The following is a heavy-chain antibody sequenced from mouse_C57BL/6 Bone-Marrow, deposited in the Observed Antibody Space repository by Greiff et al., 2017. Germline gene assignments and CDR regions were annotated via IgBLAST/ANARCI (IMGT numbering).Heavy chain of an antibody. V-gene: IGHV7-1*01. Sequence: EVHLVESGGGLVQSGRSLRLSCATSGFTFSDFYMEWVRQAPGKGLEWIAASRNKANDYTTEYSGSVKGRFIVSRDTSQSILYLQMNALRAEDTAIYYCARDSRYYAMDYWGQGTSVTVSS. J-gene: IGHJ4*01. CDR3: ARDSRYYAMDY. CDR1: GFTFSDFY. CDR2: SRNKANDYTT.